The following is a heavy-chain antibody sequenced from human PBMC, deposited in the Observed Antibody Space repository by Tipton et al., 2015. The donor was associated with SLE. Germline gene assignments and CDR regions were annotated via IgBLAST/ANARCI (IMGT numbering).Heavy chain of an antibody. V-gene: IGHV3-23*01. Sequence: SLRLSCTASGFTFSSYAMHWVRQAPGKGLEWVSGISSGGGSAYSADSVKGRFTTSRDNSKKTLYLQMNSLRAEDTAVYYCAKGSITMIVVVAFDIWGQGTMVTVSS. CDR2: ISSGGGSA. CDR1: GFTFSSYA. CDR3: AKGSITMIVVVAFDI. J-gene: IGHJ3*02. D-gene: IGHD3-22*01.